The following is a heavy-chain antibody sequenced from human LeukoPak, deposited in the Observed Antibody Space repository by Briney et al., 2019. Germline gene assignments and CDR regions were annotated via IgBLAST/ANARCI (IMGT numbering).Heavy chain of an antibody. D-gene: IGHD2-2*01. CDR1: GFMFSSYW. CDR3: AKCDTIVVVPAAPYYYYGMDV. V-gene: IGHV3-30*18. Sequence: GGSLRLSCAASGFMFSSYWMTWVRQAPGKGLEWVAVISYDGSNKYYADSVKGRFTISRDNSKNTLYLQMNSLRAEDTAVYYCAKCDTIVVVPAAPYYYYGMDVWGQGTTVTVSS. J-gene: IGHJ6*02. CDR2: ISYDGSNK.